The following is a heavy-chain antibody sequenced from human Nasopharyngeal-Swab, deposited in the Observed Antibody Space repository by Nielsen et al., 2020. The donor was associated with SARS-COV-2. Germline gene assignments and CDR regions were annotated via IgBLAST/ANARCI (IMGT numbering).Heavy chain of an antibody. CDR2: IQSKSAGGAT. V-gene: IGHV3-15*01. D-gene: IGHD1-1*01. J-gene: IGHJ4*02. CDR3: VKNSGRDGGY. CDR1: GFIFSSTW. Sequence: GGSLTLSCVTSGFIFSSTWMTWVRQAPGKGLEWVGRIQSKSAGGATDYAEPVKGRFTISRDDSKNTVYLQMNSLRAEDTAVYYGVKNSGRDGGYWGQGTLVTVSS.